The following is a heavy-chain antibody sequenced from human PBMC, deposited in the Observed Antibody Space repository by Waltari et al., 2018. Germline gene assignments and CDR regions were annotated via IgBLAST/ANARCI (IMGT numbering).Heavy chain of an antibody. J-gene: IGHJ6*03. CDR1: GGTFSSYA. V-gene: IGHV1-69*14. D-gene: IGHD6-19*01. CDR3: ARAVADSTPNYYYYYMDV. CDR2: IIPICGTA. Sequence: QVQLVQSGAEVKKPGSSVKVSCKASGGTFSSYAISWVRQAPGQGLEWMGGIIPICGTANYAQKFQGRVTITADKSTSTAYMELSSLRSEDTAVYYCARAVADSTPNYYYYYMDVWGKGTTVTVSS.